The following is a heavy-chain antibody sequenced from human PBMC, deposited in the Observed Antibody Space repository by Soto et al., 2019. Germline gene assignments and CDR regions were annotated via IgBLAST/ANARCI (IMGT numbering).Heavy chain of an antibody. CDR3: ARLYIVGTTMSYGMDV. J-gene: IGHJ6*02. D-gene: IGHD1-26*01. CDR1: GYNFTRFG. V-gene: IGHV1-18*01. CDR2: ISTYNGNT. Sequence: QAHLVQSGAEVKKPGASVQVSCKSSGYNFTRFGISWVRQAPGQGLEWMGWISTYNGNTNYAQRLQGRVTMTTDTSTNTAYMELRSLGSDDTAVYYCARLYIVGTTMSYGMDVWGQGTTVTVSS.